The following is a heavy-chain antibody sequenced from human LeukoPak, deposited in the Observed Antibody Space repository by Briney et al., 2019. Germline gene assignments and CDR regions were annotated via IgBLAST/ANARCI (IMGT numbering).Heavy chain of an antibody. Sequence: ASVKVSCKASGYTFTGYYMHWVRQAPGQGLEWMGWINPNSGGTNYAQKFQGWVTMARDTSISTAYMELSRLRSDDTAVYYCARGTQQVPLAYYFDYWGQGTLVTVSS. D-gene: IGHD2-2*01. CDR2: INPNSGGT. J-gene: IGHJ4*02. CDR3: ARGTQQVPLAYYFDY. V-gene: IGHV1-2*04. CDR1: GYTFTGYY.